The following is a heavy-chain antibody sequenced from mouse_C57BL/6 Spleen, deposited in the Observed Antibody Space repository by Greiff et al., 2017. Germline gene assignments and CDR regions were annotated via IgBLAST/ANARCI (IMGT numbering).Heavy chain of an antibody. J-gene: IGHJ2*01. CDR3: ARRGYSNYLYYFDY. CDR1: GYTFTSYW. CDR2: IDPSDSYT. V-gene: IGHV1-50*01. Sequence: QVQLQQPGAELVKPGASVKLSCKASGYTFTSYWMQWVNQRPGQGLEWIGEIDPSDSYTNYNQKFKGKATLTVDTSSSTAYMQLSSLTSEDSAVYYCARRGYSNYLYYFDYWGQGTTLTVSS. D-gene: IGHD2-5*01.